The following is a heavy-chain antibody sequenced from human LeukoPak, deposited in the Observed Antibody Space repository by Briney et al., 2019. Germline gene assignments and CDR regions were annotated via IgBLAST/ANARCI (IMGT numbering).Heavy chain of an antibody. CDR3: ARMTYYYGSGSHNWFDP. V-gene: IGHV4-30-4*07. CDR2: IYYSGST. J-gene: IGHJ5*02. D-gene: IGHD3-10*01. Sequence: SETLSLTCAVSGGSISSGGYSWSWIRQPSGKGLEWNGYIYYSGSTYYNPSLKSRVTISVDTSKNQFSLKLSSVTAADTAVYYCARMTYYYGSGSHNWFDPWGQGTLVTVSS. CDR1: GGSISSGGYS.